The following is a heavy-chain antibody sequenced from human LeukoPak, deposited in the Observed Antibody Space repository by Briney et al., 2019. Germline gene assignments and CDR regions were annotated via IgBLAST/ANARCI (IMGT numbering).Heavy chain of an antibody. J-gene: IGHJ4*02. CDR2: ISGSGGST. Sequence: AGGSLRLSCAASGFTFSSYAMSWVRQAPGKGLEWVSAISGSGGSTYYADSVKGRFTISRDNSRNTLYLQMNSLRAEDTAVYYCARGDRLVTTVTPFDYWGQGTLATVSS. D-gene: IGHD4-17*01. V-gene: IGHV3-23*01. CDR3: ARGDRLVTTVTPFDY. CDR1: GFTFSSYA.